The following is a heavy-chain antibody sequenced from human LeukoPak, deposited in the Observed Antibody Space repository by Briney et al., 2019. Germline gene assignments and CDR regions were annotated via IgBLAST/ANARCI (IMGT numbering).Heavy chain of an antibody. V-gene: IGHV4-34*01. CDR3: ARVGRFYSSVYYFDY. CDR1: GRSFSGYY. CDR2: INHSGST. J-gene: IGHJ4*02. Sequence: TLSLTCAVYGRSFSGYYWSWIRQPPGKGLEWIGEINHSGSTNYNPSLKSRVTISVDTSKNQFSLKLSSVTAADTAVYYCARVGRFYSSVYYFDYWGQGTLVTVSS. D-gene: IGHD1-26*01.